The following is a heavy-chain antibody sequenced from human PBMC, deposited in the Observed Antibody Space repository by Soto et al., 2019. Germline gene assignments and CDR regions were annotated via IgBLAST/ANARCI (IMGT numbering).Heavy chain of an antibody. V-gene: IGHV3-33*01. J-gene: IGHJ6*02. CDR3: ARSPGYGSGRSYYYSGMDV. CDR1: GFTFSSYG. CDR2: IWYDGSNK. D-gene: IGHD3-10*01. Sequence: QVQLVESGGGVVQPGRSLRLSCAASGFTFSSYGMHWVRQAPGKGLEWVAVIWYDGSNKYYADSVKGRFTISRDNSKNTLYLQMNSLRAEDTAVYYCARSPGYGSGRSYYYSGMDVWGQGTTVTVSS.